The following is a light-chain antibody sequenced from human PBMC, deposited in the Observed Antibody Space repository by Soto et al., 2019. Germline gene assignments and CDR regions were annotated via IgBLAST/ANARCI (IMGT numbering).Light chain of an antibody. CDR3: QQRINWPLFT. Sequence: EIVLTQSPGTLSLSPGERATLSCRASQSVSSSSLAWYQQKPGQAPRLLIYGASNRATGIPDRFSGSGSGTDFTLTISRLEPEDFAVYYCQQRINWPLFTFGPGTKVDIK. J-gene: IGKJ3*01. V-gene: IGKV3D-20*02. CDR1: QSVSSSS. CDR2: GAS.